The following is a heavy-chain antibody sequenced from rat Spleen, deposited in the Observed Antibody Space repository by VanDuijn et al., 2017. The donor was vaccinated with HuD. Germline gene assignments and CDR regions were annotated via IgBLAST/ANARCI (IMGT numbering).Heavy chain of an antibody. D-gene: IGHD1-2*01. CDR3: TTGYYYSSYSYWYFDF. V-gene: IGHV5-27*01. Sequence: EVQLVESGGGLVQPGRSLKLSCAASGFTFSNYYMAWVRQAPTKGLEWVAYISTGGGSTYYRDSVKGRFTISRDNAKSTLYLQMDSLRSEDTATYYCTTGYYYSSYSYWYFDFWGPGTMVTVSS. CDR1: GFTFSNYY. J-gene: IGHJ1*01. CDR2: ISTGGGST.